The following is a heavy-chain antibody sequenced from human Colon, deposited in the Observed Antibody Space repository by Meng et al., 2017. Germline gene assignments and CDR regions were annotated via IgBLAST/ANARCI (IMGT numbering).Heavy chain of an antibody. V-gene: IGHV4-59*08. J-gene: IGHJ5*02. CDR1: GGSISSYY. Sequence: QVQLQESGPGLVKPSETLSLTCTVSGGSISSYYWSWIRQPPGKGLEWIGYIYYSGNTNYNPSFKSRVTISVDTSKNQFSLRLSSVTAADTAVYYCARGSTGQYDPWGQGTLVTVSS. CDR2: IYYSGNT. CDR3: ARGSTGQYDP. D-gene: IGHD3-10*01.